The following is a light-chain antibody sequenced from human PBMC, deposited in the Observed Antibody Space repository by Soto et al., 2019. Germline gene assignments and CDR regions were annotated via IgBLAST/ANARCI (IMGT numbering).Light chain of an antibody. CDR2: AAS. CDR3: LRGYYSLIT. J-gene: IGKJ5*01. V-gene: IGKV1-6*01. Sequence: IHMTQSPSSLSASVGDRVTITCRTSETISNYVNWYQKKPGKAPKLLIYAASSLQSGVQSRCSGGGSGTYFTLTISSLQPEDFATYCCLRGYYSLITFGQGARLEIK. CDR1: ETISNY.